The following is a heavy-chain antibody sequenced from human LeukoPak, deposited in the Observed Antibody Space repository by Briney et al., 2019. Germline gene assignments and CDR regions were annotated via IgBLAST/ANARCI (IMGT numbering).Heavy chain of an antibody. Sequence: SETLSLTCAVYGGSFSGYYWSWIRQPPGKGLEWIGEINHSGSTNYNPSLKSRVTISVDTSKNQFSLKLSSVTAADTAVYYCAREQRELFDYWAREPWSPSPQ. V-gene: IGHV4-34*01. CDR3: AREQRELFDY. CDR2: INHSGST. J-gene: IGHJ4*02. D-gene: IGHD1-26*01. CDR1: GGSFSGYY.